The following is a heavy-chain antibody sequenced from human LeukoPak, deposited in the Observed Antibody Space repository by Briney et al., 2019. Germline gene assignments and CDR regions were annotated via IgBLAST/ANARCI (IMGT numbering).Heavy chain of an antibody. D-gene: IGHD3-22*01. CDR3: ARVEGGYYDSSGYFDY. V-gene: IGHV4-38-2*02. Sequence: SETLSLTCTVSGYSISSGYYWGWIRQPPGKGLEWIGSIYHSGSTYYNPSLKSRVTISVDTSKNQFSLKLSSVTAADTAVYYCARVEGGYYDSSGYFDYWGQGTLVTVSS. CDR2: IYHSGST. J-gene: IGHJ4*02. CDR1: GYSISSGYY.